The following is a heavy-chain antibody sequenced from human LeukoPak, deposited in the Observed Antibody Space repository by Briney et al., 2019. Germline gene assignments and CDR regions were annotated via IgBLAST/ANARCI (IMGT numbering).Heavy chain of an antibody. CDR1: GFTFSSYS. J-gene: IGHJ3*02. D-gene: IGHD2-2*02. CDR3: ARSSPHCSSTSCYNDAFDI. V-gene: IGHV3-21*01. Sequence: GRSLRLSCAASGFTFSSYSMNWVRQAPGKGLEWVSSISSSSSYIYYADSVKGRFTSTRDNAKNSLYLQMNSLRAEDTAVYYGARSSPHCSSTSCYNDAFDIWGQGTMVTVSS. CDR2: ISSSSSYI.